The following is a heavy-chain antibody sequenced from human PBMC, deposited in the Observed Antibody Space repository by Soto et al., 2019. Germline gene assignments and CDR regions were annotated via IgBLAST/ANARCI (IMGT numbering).Heavy chain of an antibody. D-gene: IGHD3-10*01. J-gene: IGHJ4*02. CDR2: VNPILSMS. CDR1: GDTFNFYS. CDR3: ASNYGSGYRAFDS. V-gene: IGHV1-69*02. Sequence: QVQLVQSGAEVKSAGSSVKVSCKASGDTFNFYSINWVRQAPGLGLEWVGRVNPILSMSNYAQRFQGRVTMTADKSTGTDYMELRILRSEDTAIYYCASNYGSGYRAFDSWGPGALVTVSS.